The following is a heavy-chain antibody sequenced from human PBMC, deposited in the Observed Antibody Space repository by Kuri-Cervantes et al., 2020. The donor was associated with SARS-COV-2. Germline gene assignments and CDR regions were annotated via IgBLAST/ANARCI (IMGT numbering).Heavy chain of an antibody. V-gene: IGHV2-5*02. CDR2: IYLDDDK. Sequence: SGVTVVNPTQTFTLTCTFSRFSLRPRGVGVGWIRQPPGKALEWRALIYLDDDKRYSPSLKSRLTITKDTSKNQVVLTMTNMDPVDTATYYCAPVGYSYPLWYFDHWGQGTLVTVSS. D-gene: IGHD5-18*01. J-gene: IGHJ4*02. CDR3: APVGYSYPLWYFDH. CDR1: RFSLRPRGVG.